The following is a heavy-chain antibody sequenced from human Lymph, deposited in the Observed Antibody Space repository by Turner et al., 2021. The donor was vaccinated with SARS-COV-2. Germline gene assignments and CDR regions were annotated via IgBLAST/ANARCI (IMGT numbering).Heavy chain of an antibody. V-gene: IGHV1-2*02. Sequence: QVQLVQSGAEVTKPGASVPVPCKASAYTVTGYHTHWVRQAPGQGHEPMRWINSNGGSTNDAQKFHGRALMTRDTFISKAYMDLSRLSSNDTAVDDSARDDGGYIDFWSVESGPYGFDVWGQGTMVTVSS. CDR3: ARDDGGYIDFWSVESGPYGFDV. J-gene: IGHJ3*01. CDR1: AYTVTGYH. CDR2: INSNGGST. D-gene: IGHD3-3*01.